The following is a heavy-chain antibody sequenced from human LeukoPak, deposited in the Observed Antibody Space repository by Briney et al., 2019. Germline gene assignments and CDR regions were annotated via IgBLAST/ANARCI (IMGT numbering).Heavy chain of an antibody. Sequence: PGGSLRLSCAASGFTFTSNWMTWVRQAPGKGLEWVANINSDGSGQYYVDSVKGRFTISRDNAKSSLYLQINSLRAEDTAVYYCARNYDWGQGSLVTVSS. D-gene: IGHD3-16*01. J-gene: IGHJ4*02. V-gene: IGHV3-7*05. CDR1: GFTFTSNW. CDR2: INSDGSGQ. CDR3: ARNYD.